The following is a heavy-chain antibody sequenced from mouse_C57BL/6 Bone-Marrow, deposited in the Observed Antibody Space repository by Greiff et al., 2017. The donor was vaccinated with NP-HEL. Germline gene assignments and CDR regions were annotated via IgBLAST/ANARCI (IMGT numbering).Heavy chain of an antibody. CDR1: GFSLTSYA. CDR2: IWTGGGT. J-gene: IGHJ2*01. CDR3: ARNSKSPPYYFDY. V-gene: IGHV2-9-1*01. Sequence: VKLQESGPGLVAPSQSLSITCTVSGFSLTSYAISWVRQPPGKGLEWLGVIWTGGGTNYNSALKSRLSISKDNSKSQVFLKMNSLQTDDTARYYCARNSKSPPYYFDYWGQGTTLTVSS.